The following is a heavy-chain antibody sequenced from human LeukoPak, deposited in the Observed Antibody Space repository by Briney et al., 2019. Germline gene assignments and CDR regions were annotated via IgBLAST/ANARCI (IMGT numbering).Heavy chain of an antibody. J-gene: IGHJ4*02. D-gene: IGHD3-10*01. CDR2: IYHSGST. V-gene: IGHV4-38-2*02. CDR1: GYSISSGYY. CDR3: AGDKALLLWFGEGALFDY. Sequence: PSETLSLTCTVSGYSISSGYYWGWIRQPPGKGLEWIGSIYHSGSTYYNPSLKSRVTISVVTSKNQFSLKLSSVTAADTAVYYCAGDKALLLWFGEGALFDYWGQGTLVTVSS.